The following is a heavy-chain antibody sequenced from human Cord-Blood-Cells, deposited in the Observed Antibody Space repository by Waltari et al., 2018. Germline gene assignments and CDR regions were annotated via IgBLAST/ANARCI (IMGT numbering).Heavy chain of an antibody. D-gene: IGHD2-8*02. Sequence: QVQLVQSGAEVKKPGASVKVSCKASGYTFTGYYMHWVRQAPGQGLEWMGWINPNRGGTNYAQKFQGWVTMTRDTSISTAYMELSRLRSDDTAVYYCARNLALTGDAFDIWGQGTMVTVSS. V-gene: IGHV1-2*04. CDR1: GYTFTGYY. CDR3: ARNLALTGDAFDI. CDR2: INPNRGGT. J-gene: IGHJ3*02.